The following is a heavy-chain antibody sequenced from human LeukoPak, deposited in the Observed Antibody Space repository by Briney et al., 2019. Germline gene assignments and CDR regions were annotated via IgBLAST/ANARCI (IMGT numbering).Heavy chain of an antibody. Sequence: GGSLRLSCAASGFTFSSYGMHWVRRAPGKGLECVSAISNSGGRTYYTASVRCRFTISRDTSKNTLYLQMNSLRAEASAADYCSKDYSGGGLWFGDLCSSGEGTLVTVSS. CDR2: ISNSGGRT. D-gene: IGHD3-10*01. CDR3: SKDYSGGGLWFGDLCS. V-gene: IGHV3-23*01. J-gene: IGHJ5*02. CDR1: GFTFSSYG.